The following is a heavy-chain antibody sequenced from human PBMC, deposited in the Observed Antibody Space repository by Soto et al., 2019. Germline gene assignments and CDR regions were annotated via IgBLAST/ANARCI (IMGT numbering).Heavy chain of an antibody. CDR2: IPNNGSP. Sequence: SETLSLTCTVSGGSISSYYWSWIRQPPGKGLEWIGFIPNNGSPDYNPSLKSRVVVSIDRSKNQFSLKVISVAAADTAVYFCARIGCGGDSWSQGTLVTV. CDR1: GGSISSYY. D-gene: IGHD2-21*01. CDR3: ARIGCGGDS. V-gene: IGHV4-4*08. J-gene: IGHJ4*02.